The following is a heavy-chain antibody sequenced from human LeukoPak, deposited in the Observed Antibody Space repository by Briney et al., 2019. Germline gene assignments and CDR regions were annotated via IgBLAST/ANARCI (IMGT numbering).Heavy chain of an antibody. D-gene: IGHD3-3*01. J-gene: IGHJ6*03. CDR2: ISSSSSYI. CDR1: GFTFSTYW. Sequence: PGGSLRLSCAASGFTFSTYWMHWVRQAPGKGLEWVSSISSSSSYIYYADSVKGRFTISRDNAKNSLYLQMNSLRAEDTAVYYCARAMGTSYGFWSGSYTVSYYYYMDVWGKGTTVTVSS. V-gene: IGHV3-21*01. CDR3: ARAMGTSYGFWSGSYTVSYYYYMDV.